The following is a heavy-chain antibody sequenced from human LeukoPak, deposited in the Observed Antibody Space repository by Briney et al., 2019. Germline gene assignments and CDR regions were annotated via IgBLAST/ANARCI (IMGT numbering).Heavy chain of an antibody. J-gene: IGHJ6*03. CDR1: GFTFSSYE. CDR2: ISSSGTNI. D-gene: IGHD3-10*01. Sequence: TGGSLRLSCAASGFTFSSYEMNWARQAPGKGLEWVSYISSSGTNIYYADSVKGRFTISRDNAKNSLYLQMNSLRAEDTSVYYCARDRRGYMDVWGKGTTVTVSS. V-gene: IGHV3-48*03. CDR3: ARDRRGYMDV.